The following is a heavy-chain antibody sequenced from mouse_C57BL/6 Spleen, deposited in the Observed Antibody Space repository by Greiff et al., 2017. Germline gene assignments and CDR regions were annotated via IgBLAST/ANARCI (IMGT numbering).Heavy chain of an antibody. J-gene: IGHJ1*03. V-gene: IGHV1-4*01. Sequence: QVQLKQSGAELARPGASVKMSCKASGYTFTNYTMHWVKQRPGQGLEWIGYINPSSGYTKYNPQFKDKATLTADKSSTTAYTQLSSLTSEDSAVYDCARAEYYTSPYWYFDVGGTGTTVTVSS. D-gene: IGHD1-1*01. CDR1: GYTFTNYT. CDR3: ARAEYYTSPYWYFDV. CDR2: INPSSGYT.